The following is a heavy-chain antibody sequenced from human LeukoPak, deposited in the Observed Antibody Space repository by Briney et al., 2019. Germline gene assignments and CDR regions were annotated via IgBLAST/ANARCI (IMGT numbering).Heavy chain of an antibody. J-gene: IGHJ4*02. CDR2: IWYDGSNK. CDR1: GFTFSSYG. V-gene: IGHV3-33*06. CDR3: AKEQYYYDSSGYSGMINY. D-gene: IGHD3-22*01. Sequence: PGGSLRLSCAASGFTFSSYGMHWVRQAPGKGLEWVAVIWYDGSNKYYADSVKGRFTISRDNSKNTLYLQMNSLRVEDTAVYYCAKEQYYYDSSGYSGMINYWGQGTLVTVSS.